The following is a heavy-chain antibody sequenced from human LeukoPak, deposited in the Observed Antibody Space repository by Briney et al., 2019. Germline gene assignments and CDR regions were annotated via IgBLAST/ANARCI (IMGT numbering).Heavy chain of an antibody. CDR3: AWDSYGTFPSY. D-gene: IGHD5-18*01. CDR1: GFTFSSYE. Sequence: GGSLRLSCAASGFTFSSYEMNWVRQAPGKGLEWVSYISSSGSTIYYADSVKGRFTISRDNAKNSLYLQMNSLRAEDTAVYYCAWDSYGTFPSYSGQGTLVTASS. V-gene: IGHV3-48*03. CDR2: ISSSGSTI. J-gene: IGHJ4*02.